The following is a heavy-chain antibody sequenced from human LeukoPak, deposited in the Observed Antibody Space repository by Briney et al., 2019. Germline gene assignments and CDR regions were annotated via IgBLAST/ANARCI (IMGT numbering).Heavy chain of an antibody. CDR3: ARDGDYGDYFNWYFDL. CDR1: GYTFTSYG. CDR2: ISAYNGNT. J-gene: IGHJ2*01. D-gene: IGHD4-17*01. Sequence: ASVKVSCKASGYTFTSYGISWVRQAPGQGLEWMGWISAYNGNTNYAQKLQGRVTMTTDTSTSTAYMELRSLRSDDTAVYYCARDGDYGDYFNWYFDLWGRGTLVTVSS. V-gene: IGHV1-18*01.